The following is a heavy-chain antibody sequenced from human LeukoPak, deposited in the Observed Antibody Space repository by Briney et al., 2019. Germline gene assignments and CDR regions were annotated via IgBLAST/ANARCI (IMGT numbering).Heavy chain of an antibody. Sequence: PGGSLRLSCAASGFTFDDYAMHWVRQAPGEGLEWVSLISWDGGSTSYTDSVTSRFTISRDNSKHSLYLQMNSLRAEDTAVYYCDKDMWFRGSVRGVMNYWGQGTLVTVSS. CDR1: GFTFDDYA. V-gene: IGHV3-43D*03. CDR3: DKDMWFRGSVRGVMNY. J-gene: IGHJ4*02. CDR2: ISWDGGST. D-gene: IGHD3-10*01.